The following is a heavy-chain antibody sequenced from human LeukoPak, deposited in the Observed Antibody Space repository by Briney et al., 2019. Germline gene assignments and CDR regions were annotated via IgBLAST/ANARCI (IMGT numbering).Heavy chain of an antibody. Sequence: GESLKISCKASGYSFTSYWIGWVRHMPGKGLEWMGIIDPSDSETRYTPSFQGQVTISVDKSLTTAYLQWNSLKASDTAMYYCARQTAMGRSGDYWGQGTLVTVCS. CDR2: IDPSDSET. V-gene: IGHV5-51*01. CDR1: GYSFTSYW. D-gene: IGHD7-27*01. CDR3: ARQTAMGRSGDY. J-gene: IGHJ4*02.